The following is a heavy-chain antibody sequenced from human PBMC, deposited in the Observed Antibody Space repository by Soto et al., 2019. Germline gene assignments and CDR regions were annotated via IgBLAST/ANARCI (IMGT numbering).Heavy chain of an antibody. CDR1: GGSFSGYY. Sequence: QVQLQQWGAGLLKPSETLSLTCAVYGGSFSGYYWSWIRQPPGKGLEWIGEINHSGSTNYNPSLSSRVTISVDTSKNQFSLKLSSVTAADTAVYYCARGRCSSTSCYGGWFDPWGQGTLVTVSS. J-gene: IGHJ5*02. CDR3: ARGRCSSTSCYGGWFDP. V-gene: IGHV4-34*01. D-gene: IGHD2-2*01. CDR2: INHSGST.